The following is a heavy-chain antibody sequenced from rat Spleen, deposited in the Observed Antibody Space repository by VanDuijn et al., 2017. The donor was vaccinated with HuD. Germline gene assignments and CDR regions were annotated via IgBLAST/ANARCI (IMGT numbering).Heavy chain of an antibody. J-gene: IGHJ2*01. D-gene: IGHD1-4*01. CDR2: IWGNGNT. CDR3: VRDFGNYPYYYDY. Sequence: QVQLKESGPGLVQPSQTLSLTCTVSGFSLSSYGVIWVRPPPGKGLEWMGVIWGNGNTNYNSALKSRLSISRDTSKSQVFLEMNSLQTEDTATYYCVRDFGNYPYYYDYWGQGLMVTVSS. CDR1: GFSLSSYG. V-gene: IGHV2-13*01.